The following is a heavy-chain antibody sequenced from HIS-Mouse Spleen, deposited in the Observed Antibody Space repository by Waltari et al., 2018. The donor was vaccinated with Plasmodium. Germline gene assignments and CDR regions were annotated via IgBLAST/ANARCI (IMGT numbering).Heavy chain of an antibody. CDR1: GFTFSSYA. CDR3: AKTIKYYDILTGYPFDY. CDR2: ISGSGGST. Sequence: EVQLLESGGGLVQPGGSLRLSCAASGFTFSSYAMSWVRQAPGKGLEWVSGISGSGGSTYYADSVKGRFTISRDNSKNTLYLQMNSLRAEDTAVYYCAKTIKYYDILTGYPFDYWGQGTLVTVSS. J-gene: IGHJ4*02. V-gene: IGHV3-23*01. D-gene: IGHD3-9*01.